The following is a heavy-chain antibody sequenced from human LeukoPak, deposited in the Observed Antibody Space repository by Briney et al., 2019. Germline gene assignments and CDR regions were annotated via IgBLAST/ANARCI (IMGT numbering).Heavy chain of an antibody. Sequence: GGSLRLSCAASGFTFSSYWMSWVRQAPGKGLEWVSYISSSGSTIYYADSVKGRFTISRDNAKNSLYLQMNSLRAEDTAVYYCARREYYGMDVWGQGTTVTVSS. CDR3: ARREYYGMDV. CDR2: ISSSGSTI. V-gene: IGHV3-48*04. J-gene: IGHJ6*02. CDR1: GFTFSSYW.